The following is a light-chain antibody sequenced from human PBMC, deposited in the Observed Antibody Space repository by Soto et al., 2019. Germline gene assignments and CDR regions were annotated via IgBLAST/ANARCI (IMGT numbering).Light chain of an antibody. Sequence: EIVMTQSPATLSVSPGERATLSCRASQSVSSDLAWYHQKPGQAHRLLIYGAYTRATGIQARFSGSGSGTEFTLTIKSLQSEDFAVYYCKQYNNWPRTVGQGTKVDIK. V-gene: IGKV3-15*01. J-gene: IGKJ1*01. CDR1: QSVSSD. CDR3: KQYNNWPRT. CDR2: GAY.